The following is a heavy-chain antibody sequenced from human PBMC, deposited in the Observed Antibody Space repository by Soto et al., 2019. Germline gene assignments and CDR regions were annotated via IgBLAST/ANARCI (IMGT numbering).Heavy chain of an antibody. D-gene: IGHD3-10*01. CDR1: GYTLTELS. CDR3: ATHHPMVRGVTNYYYYYMDV. Sequence: ASVKVSCKVSGYTLTELSMHWVRQAPGKGLEWMGGFDPEDGETIYAQKFQGRVTMTEDTSTDTAYMELSSLRSEDTAVYYCATHHPMVRGVTNYYYYYMDVWGKGTTVTVSS. CDR2: FDPEDGET. J-gene: IGHJ6*03. V-gene: IGHV1-24*01.